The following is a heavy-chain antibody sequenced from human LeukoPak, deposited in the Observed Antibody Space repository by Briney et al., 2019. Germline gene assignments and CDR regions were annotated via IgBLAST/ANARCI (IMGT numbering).Heavy chain of an antibody. D-gene: IGHD1-7*01. CDR1: GGSISSGSYY. CDR3: ARESRNWNYGYFDY. J-gene: IGHJ4*02. Sequence: SQTLSLTCTVSGGSISSGSYYWSWIRQPAGKGVEWIGRIYTSGSTNYNPSLKSRVTISVDTSKNQFSLKLSSVTAADTAVYYCARESRNWNYGYFDYWGQGTLVTVSS. CDR2: IYTSGST. V-gene: IGHV4-61*02.